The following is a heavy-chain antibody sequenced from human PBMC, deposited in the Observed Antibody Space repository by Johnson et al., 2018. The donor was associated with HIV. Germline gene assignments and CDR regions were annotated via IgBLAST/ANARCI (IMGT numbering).Heavy chain of an antibody. V-gene: IGHV3-30*18. D-gene: IGHD3-16*01. J-gene: IGHJ3*02. CDR1: GFTLTTYA. Sequence: QVQLVESGGGLVQPGRSLRLSCAASGFTLTTYAMHWVRQAPGKGLEWVAVISSDGNNKYYADSVKGRFTISRDNSMNTLYLQMNSLTIDDTAVYYCAKDPRYKYGGAFDIWGQGTMVTVSS. CDR3: AKDPRYKYGGAFDI. CDR2: ISSDGNNK.